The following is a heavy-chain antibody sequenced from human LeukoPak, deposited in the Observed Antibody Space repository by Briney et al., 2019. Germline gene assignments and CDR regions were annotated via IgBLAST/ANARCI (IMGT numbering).Heavy chain of an antibody. J-gene: IGHJ5*02. Sequence: PGGSLRLSCAASGFTVSTHYMTWVRQTPGKGLEWVSVIYSGGNTYYADSVKGRFTISRDNSKNTVYLQMNSLRAEDTAVYYYARARGLSSSWYSWFDPWGQGTLVTVSS. V-gene: IGHV3-53*01. CDR2: IYSGGNT. CDR3: ARARGLSSSWYSWFDP. CDR1: GFTVSTHY. D-gene: IGHD6-13*01.